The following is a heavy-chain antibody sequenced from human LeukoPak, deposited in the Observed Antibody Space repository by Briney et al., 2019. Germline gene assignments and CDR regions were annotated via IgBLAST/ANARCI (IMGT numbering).Heavy chain of an antibody. J-gene: IGHJ4*02. CDR3: ARGEDSSSWCFDY. CDR2: INPSGDVT. CDR1: GFTFTSYH. Sequence: ASVKVSCKTSGFTFTSYHMHWVRQAPGQGLEWMGIINPSGDVTIYAQKFQGRITMTRDTSTSTVYMELSSLSSEETAVYYCARGEDSSSWCFDYWGQGTLVTVSS. D-gene: IGHD6-13*01. V-gene: IGHV1-46*01.